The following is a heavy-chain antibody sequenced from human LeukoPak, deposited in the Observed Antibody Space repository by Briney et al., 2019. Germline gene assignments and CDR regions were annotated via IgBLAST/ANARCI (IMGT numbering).Heavy chain of an antibody. Sequence: SVKVSCKASGGTFSSYAITWVRQAPGQGLEWMGRIIPIFGTANYAQKFQGRVTITTDESTRTAYMELSSLRSEDTAVYYCARERPPGDSSSWFLEGYFDIWGQGSLAIVSS. J-gene: IGHJ4*02. D-gene: IGHD6-13*01. CDR1: GGTFSSYA. V-gene: IGHV1-69*05. CDR2: IIPIFGTA. CDR3: ARERPPGDSSSWFLEGYFDI.